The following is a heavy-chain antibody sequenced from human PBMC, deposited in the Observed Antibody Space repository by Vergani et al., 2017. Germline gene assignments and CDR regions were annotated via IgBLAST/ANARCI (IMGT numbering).Heavy chain of an antibody. V-gene: IGHV3-30*03. Sequence: QVHLVESGGGVVQPGRSLRLSCVVSGFTSSYYGMHWVRQAPGKGLEWVAVISYDGTQKYYADSAKGRFTISRANSKSTPYLQMNRLRTGDTAGYYCATKSCGTPGCQIGYFREWGQGTLVTVSS. J-gene: IGHJ4*02. D-gene: IGHD1-1*01. CDR3: ATKSCGTPGCQIGYFRE. CDR2: ISYDGTQK. CDR1: GFTSSYYG.